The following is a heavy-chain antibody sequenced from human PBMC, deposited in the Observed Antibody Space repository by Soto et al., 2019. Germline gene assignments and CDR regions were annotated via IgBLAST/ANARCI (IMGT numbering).Heavy chain of an antibody. V-gene: IGHV4-59*08. CDR1: GGSISSYY. D-gene: IGHD6-19*01. CDR2: NYYSGST. J-gene: IGHJ4*02. Sequence: SETLSLTCTVSGGSISSYYWSWIRQPPGKGLEWIGYNYYSGSTNYNPSLKSRVTISVATSKNQFSLKLSPVTAADTAVYYGATGWGGSGYENWGQGTLVTVSS. CDR3: ATGWGGSGYEN.